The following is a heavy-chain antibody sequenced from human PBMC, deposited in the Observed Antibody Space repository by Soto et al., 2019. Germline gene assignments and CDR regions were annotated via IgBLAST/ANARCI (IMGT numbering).Heavy chain of an antibody. CDR3: ARLGSSGWYQGSYFDY. CDR1: GGSIPRNNHF. Sequence: QLQLQESGPGLVKASETLSLTCTVSGGSIPRNNHFWGWIRQSPGKGLEWIGSIQYGGTTNYNPSLKSRVIMSAETSKNQFSLMMNSVTAADTAVYYCARLGSSGWYQGSYFDYWGQGTLVTVSS. CDR2: IQYGGTT. J-gene: IGHJ4*02. D-gene: IGHD6-19*01. V-gene: IGHV4-39*01.